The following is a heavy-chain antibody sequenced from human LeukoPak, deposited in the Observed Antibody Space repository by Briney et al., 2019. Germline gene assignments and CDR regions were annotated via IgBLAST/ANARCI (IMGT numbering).Heavy chain of an antibody. CDR2: INSNSGGT. CDR1: GYTFTGYY. D-gene: IGHD2-15*01. J-gene: IGHJ5*02. Sequence: ASVKVSCKASGYTFTGYYMHWVRQAPGQGLEWMEWINSNSGGTNYAQKFQGRVTMTRDTSISTAYMELSRLRSDDTAVYYCARGGDIVVAGGWFDPWGQGTLVTVSS. V-gene: IGHV1-2*02. CDR3: ARGGDIVVAGGWFDP.